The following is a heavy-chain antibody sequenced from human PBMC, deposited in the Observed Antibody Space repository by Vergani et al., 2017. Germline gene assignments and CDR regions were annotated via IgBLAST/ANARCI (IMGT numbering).Heavy chain of an antibody. D-gene: IGHD4-17*01. CDR3: ARAVPRQDAFDI. CDR2: INHSGST. J-gene: IGHJ3*02. CDR1: GGSFSGYY. Sequence: QVQLQESGPGLVKPSQTLSLTCTVYGGSFSGYYWSWIRQPPGKGLEWIGEINHSGSTNYNPSLKSRVTISVDTSKNQFSLKLSSVTAADTAVYYCARAVPRQDAFDIWGQGTMVTVSS. V-gene: IGHV4-34*09.